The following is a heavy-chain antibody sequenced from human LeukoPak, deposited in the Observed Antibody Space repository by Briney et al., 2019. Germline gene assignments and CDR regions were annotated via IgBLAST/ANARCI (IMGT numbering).Heavy chain of an antibody. Sequence: GGSLRLSCAASGFTFSSYSTNWVRQAPGKGLEWVSYISSSSSTIYYADSVKGRFTISRDNSKNTLYLQMNSLRAEDTAVYYCARDASGSWYFDYWGQGTLVTVSS. J-gene: IGHJ4*02. V-gene: IGHV3-48*01. CDR2: ISSSSSTI. CDR3: ARDASGSWYFDY. D-gene: IGHD6-13*01. CDR1: GFTFSSYS.